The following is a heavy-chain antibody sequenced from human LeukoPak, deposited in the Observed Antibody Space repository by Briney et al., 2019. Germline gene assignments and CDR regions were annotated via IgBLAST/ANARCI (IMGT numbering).Heavy chain of an antibody. D-gene: IGHD2-2*02. CDR3: ARPTLDCCYTGTTDYYYMDV. CDR2: IIPIFGTA. J-gene: IGHJ6*03. V-gene: IGHV1-69*13. Sequence: SVKVSCKASGGTFSSYAISWVRQAPGQGLEWMGGIIPIFGTANYAQKFQGRVTITADESTSTAYMELSSLRSEDTAVYYCARPTLDCCYTGTTDYYYMDVWGKGTTVTVSS. CDR1: GGTFSSYA.